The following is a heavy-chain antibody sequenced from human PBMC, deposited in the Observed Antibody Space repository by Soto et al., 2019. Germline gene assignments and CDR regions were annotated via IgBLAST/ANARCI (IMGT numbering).Heavy chain of an antibody. CDR2: ISGSGGST. J-gene: IGHJ3*01. V-gene: IGHV3-23*01. CDR3: AKDRFGPHDAFDF. D-gene: IGHD3-16*01. Sequence: GGSLRLSCAASGFTFSSYGMHWVRQAPGKGLEWVSAISGSGGSTYYADSVKGRFTISRDNSKNTLYLQMNSLRAEDTAVYYCAKDRFGPHDAFDFRGQGTMVIVSS. CDR1: GFTFSSYG.